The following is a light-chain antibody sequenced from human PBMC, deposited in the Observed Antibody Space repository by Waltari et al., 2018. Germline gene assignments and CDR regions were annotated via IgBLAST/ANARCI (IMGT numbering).Light chain of an antibody. CDR2: KAS. V-gene: IGKV1-5*03. Sequence: DIQMTQSPSTLSEPGGDRVTITCRASQSIRSWLAWYQQKPGKAPKLLISKASTLESGVPSRFSGSGSGTEFTLTISSLQPDDFATYHCQQYKSPPWTFGQGTKVEIK. CDR1: QSIRSW. J-gene: IGKJ1*01. CDR3: QQYKSPPWT.